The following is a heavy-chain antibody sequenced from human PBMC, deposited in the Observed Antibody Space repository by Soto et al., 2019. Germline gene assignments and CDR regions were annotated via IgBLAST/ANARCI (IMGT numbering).Heavy chain of an antibody. CDR2: IIPLIGTA. CDR1: GGTFSTYG. V-gene: IGHV1-69*18. J-gene: IGHJ6*02. D-gene: IGHD4-4*01. Sequence: QVQLVQSGAEVRKPGSSVTVSCKASGGTFSTYGITWVRQAPGQGLEWMGNIIPLIGTANYAQRFRGRVTITADESKTTSSMELTSLSSVDTAVYYCARVVMTTVPASVYYGLDVWGQGTTVSGS. CDR3: ARVVMTTVPASVYYGLDV.